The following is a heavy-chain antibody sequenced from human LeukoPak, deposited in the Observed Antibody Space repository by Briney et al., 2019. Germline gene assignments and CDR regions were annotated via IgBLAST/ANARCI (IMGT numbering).Heavy chain of an antibody. CDR2: IRSKAFGERT. V-gene: IGHV3-49*04. J-gene: IGHJ2*01. D-gene: IGHD4-23*01. Sequence: GGSLRLSCTASGFTFGDYAMSWVRQAPGKGLEWVGFIRSKAFGERTEYATSVKGIFTVSRDDSKSVAYLQMNSLKTEDTAVYYCARGRTTVELWYLDLWGRGTLVTVSS. CDR3: ARGRTTVELWYLDL. CDR1: GFTFGDYA.